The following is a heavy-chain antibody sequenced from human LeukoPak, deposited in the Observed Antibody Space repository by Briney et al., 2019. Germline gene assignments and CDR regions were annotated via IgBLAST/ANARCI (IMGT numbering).Heavy chain of an antibody. CDR1: GFIFGSYS. CDR3: AREGLQWGLDY. D-gene: IGHD6-19*01. CDR2: ISSSSSYI. Sequence: PGGSLRLSCAASGFIFGSYSMNWVRQAPGKGLEWVSFISSSSSYIYYADSVKGRFTISRDNAKNSLYLQMNSLRAEDTAVYYCAREGLQWGLDYWGQGTLVTVSS. J-gene: IGHJ4*02. V-gene: IGHV3-21*01.